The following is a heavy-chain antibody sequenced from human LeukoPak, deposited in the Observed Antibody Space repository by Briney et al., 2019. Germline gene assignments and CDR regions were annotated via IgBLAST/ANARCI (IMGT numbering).Heavy chain of an antibody. D-gene: IGHD4-17*01. CDR3: ARRPRGMGDYELRRYYYYYGMDV. V-gene: IGHV4-34*01. Sequence: PSATLSPTCAVYGRSFSGYYWSWIRQPPGKGREWIGAINHSGSTNYNPSLKSRVTISVDTSKNQFSLKLSSVTAADTAVYYCARRPRGMGDYELRRYYYYYGMDVWGQGTTVTVSS. CDR1: GRSFSGYY. J-gene: IGHJ6*02. CDR2: INHSGST.